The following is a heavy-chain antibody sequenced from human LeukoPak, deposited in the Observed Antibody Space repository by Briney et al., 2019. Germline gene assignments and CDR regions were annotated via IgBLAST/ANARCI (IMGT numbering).Heavy chain of an antibody. CDR1: GGTFSSYA. Sequence: ASVKVSCKASGGTFSSYAISWVRQAPGQGLEWMGGIIPIFGTANYAQKFQGRVTITADESTSTAYMELSSLRSEDTAVYYCARDLRSYYGSGSYYPSDYYYYGMDVWGQGTAVTVSS. D-gene: IGHD3-10*01. CDR3: ARDLRSYYGSGSYYPSDYYYYGMDV. J-gene: IGHJ6*02. CDR2: IIPIFGTA. V-gene: IGHV1-69*13.